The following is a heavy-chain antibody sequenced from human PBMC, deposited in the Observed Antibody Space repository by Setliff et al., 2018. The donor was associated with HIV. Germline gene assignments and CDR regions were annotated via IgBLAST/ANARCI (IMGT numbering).Heavy chain of an antibody. CDR2: INTANSNT. J-gene: IGHJ4*02. Sequence: ASVKVSCKASGYTFTSHTIHWVRQAPGQGLEWMGWINTANSNTKYSQKFQDRVTITRDTSASTGYMEVNSLRPEDTAVYYCARDRTPKRGYTYREPDFDSWGQGTLVTVSS. V-gene: IGHV1-3*04. CDR1: GYTFTSHT. D-gene: IGHD3-22*01. CDR3: ARDRTPKRGYTYREPDFDS.